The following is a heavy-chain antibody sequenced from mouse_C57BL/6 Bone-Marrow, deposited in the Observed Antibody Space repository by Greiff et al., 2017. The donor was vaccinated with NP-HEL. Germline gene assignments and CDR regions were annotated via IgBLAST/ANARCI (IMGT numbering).Heavy chain of an antibody. V-gene: IGHV1-82*01. CDR3: AKLRRGYYYAMDY. J-gene: IGHJ4*01. D-gene: IGHD2-4*01. CDR2: IYPGDGDT. Sequence: VKLVESGPELVKPGASVKISCKASGYAFSSSWMNWVKQRPGKGLEWIGRIYPGDGDTNYNGKFKGKATLTADKSSSTAYMQLSSLTSEDSAVYFCAKLRRGYYYAMDYWGQGTSVTVSS. CDR1: GYAFSSSW.